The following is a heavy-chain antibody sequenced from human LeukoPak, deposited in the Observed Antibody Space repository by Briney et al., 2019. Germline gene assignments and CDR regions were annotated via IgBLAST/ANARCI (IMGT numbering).Heavy chain of an antibody. CDR2: ISYDGSNK. D-gene: IGHD3-9*01. CDR3: AKDMGYDILTGPVS. CDR1: GFTFSSYG. V-gene: IGHV3-30*18. J-gene: IGHJ5*02. Sequence: PGGSLRLSCAASGFTFSSYGMHWVRQAPGKGLEWVAVISYDGSNKYYADSVKGRFTISRDNSKDTLYQQMNSLRAEDTAVYYCAKDMGYDILTGPVSWGQGTLVTVSS.